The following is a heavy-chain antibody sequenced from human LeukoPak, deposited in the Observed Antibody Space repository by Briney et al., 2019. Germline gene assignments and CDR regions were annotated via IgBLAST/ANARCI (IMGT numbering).Heavy chain of an antibody. Sequence: GGSLRLSCAASGFTVSSNYMSWVRQAPGKGLEWVSVIYSGGSTYYADSVKGRFTISRDNSKNTLYLQMNSLQTEDTAMYYCTTYERGAVQIWGQGTMVTASS. D-gene: IGHD1-26*01. J-gene: IGHJ3*02. CDR1: GFTVSSNY. CDR3: TTYERGAVQI. CDR2: IYSGGST. V-gene: IGHV3-53*01.